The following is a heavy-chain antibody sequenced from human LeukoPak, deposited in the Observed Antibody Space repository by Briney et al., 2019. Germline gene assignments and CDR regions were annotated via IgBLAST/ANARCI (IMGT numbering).Heavy chain of an antibody. CDR2: ISFTGSYI. CDR1: GFTFSRFS. Sequence: AGGSLRLSCAASGFTFSRFSMNWVRQAPGKGLEWVSSISFTGSYIYYADPVKGRFAISRDNAKNSLFLQMNSLRVEDTAVYYCARDLMAYCGGDCPNSAFDVWGQGTMVTVFS. V-gene: IGHV3-21*01. J-gene: IGHJ3*01. CDR3: ARDLMAYCGGDCPNSAFDV. D-gene: IGHD2-21*02.